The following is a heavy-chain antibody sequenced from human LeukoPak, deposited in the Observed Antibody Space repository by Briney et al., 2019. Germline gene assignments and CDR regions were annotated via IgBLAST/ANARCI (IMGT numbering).Heavy chain of an antibody. CDR1: GYTFTNYD. CDR3: ARDLRWLQFSHDAFDI. J-gene: IGHJ3*02. Sequence: GASVKVSCKASGYTFTNYDIHWVRQATGQGLEWMGWINPNSGGTNYAQKFQGRVTMTRDTSISTAYMELSRLRSDDTAVYYCARDLRWLQFSHDAFDIWGQGTMVTVSS. D-gene: IGHD5-24*01. CDR2: INPNSGGT. V-gene: IGHV1-2*02.